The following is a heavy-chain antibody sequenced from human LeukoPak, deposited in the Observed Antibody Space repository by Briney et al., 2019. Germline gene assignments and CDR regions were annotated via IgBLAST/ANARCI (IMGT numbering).Heavy chain of an antibody. CDR2: IYYSGST. J-gene: IGHJ5*02. Sequence: SETLSLTCTVSGGSIKNFYWTWIRQPPGKGLEWIGYIYYSGSTSSNPSLKSRVTISVDTSKNQFSLKLNSVTAADTAVYYCARYGHWFDPWGQGTLVTVSS. V-gene: IGHV4-59*08. CDR3: ARYGHWFDP. CDR1: GGSIKNFY. D-gene: IGHD3-10*01.